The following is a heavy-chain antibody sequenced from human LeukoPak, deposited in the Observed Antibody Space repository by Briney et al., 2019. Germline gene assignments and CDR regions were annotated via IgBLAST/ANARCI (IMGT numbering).Heavy chain of an antibody. CDR1: GYTFTSCG. D-gene: IGHD6-19*01. Sequence: ASVKVSCKASGYTFTSCGISWVRQAPGQGLEWMGWISGYNGNTNYAQKLQGSVTMTTDTSTSTVYMELRSLRTDDTAVYYCAREEVRRAVAGYFDNWGQGTLVTVSS. CDR3: AREEVRRAVAGYFDN. V-gene: IGHV1-18*01. J-gene: IGHJ4*02. CDR2: ISGYNGNT.